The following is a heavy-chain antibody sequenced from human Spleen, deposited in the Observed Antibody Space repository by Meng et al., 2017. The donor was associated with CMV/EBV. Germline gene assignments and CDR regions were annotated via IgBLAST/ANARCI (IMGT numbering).Heavy chain of an antibody. Sequence: GGSLRLSCEASGFSFDDYVMHWVRQAPGKGLEWVSGITWNSNAIAYADSVKGRFTISRDNAKNSVYLQMNSLRAEDTALYYCAKGRGSYSYWFFELWGRGTPVTVSS. CDR1: GFSFDDYV. CDR2: ITWNSNAI. V-gene: IGHV3-9*01. D-gene: IGHD1-26*01. CDR3: AKGRGSYSYWFFEL. J-gene: IGHJ2*01.